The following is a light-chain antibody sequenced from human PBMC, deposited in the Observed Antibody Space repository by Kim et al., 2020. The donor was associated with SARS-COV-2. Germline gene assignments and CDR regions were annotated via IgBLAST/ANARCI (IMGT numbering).Light chain of an antibody. CDR2: GDT. Sequence: RVTISCTGGNSNIGASYEVHWYQQLPGAAPKRLIYGDTNRPSEVPDRFSGSKSGTSASLAITGLQTEDEADYYCQSYDSGVSGWVFGGGTQLTVL. J-gene: IGLJ3*02. CDR3: QSYDSGVSGWV. CDR1: NSNIGASYE. V-gene: IGLV1-40*01.